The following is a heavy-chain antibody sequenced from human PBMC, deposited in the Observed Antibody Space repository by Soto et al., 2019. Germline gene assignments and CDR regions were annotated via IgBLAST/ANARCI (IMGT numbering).Heavy chain of an antibody. CDR1: GFTFSLHW. CDR3: ARVPIGSNGWYDL. D-gene: IGHD6-19*01. V-gene: IGHV3-7*03. Sequence: EVQLVESGGDLVQPGGSLKLACAASGFTFSLHWMSWVRQAPGKGLEWVATTKENGNEKFYVASVRGRFTISRDNAKNSLSLQIDSLRANDTAVYHCARVPIGSNGWYDLWGQGTLVTVSS. CDR2: TKENGNEK. J-gene: IGHJ5*02.